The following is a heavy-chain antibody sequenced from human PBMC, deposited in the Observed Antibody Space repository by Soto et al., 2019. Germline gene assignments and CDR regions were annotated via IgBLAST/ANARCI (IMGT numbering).Heavy chain of an antibody. CDR1: GGSISSYY. CDR2: INHSGST. J-gene: IGHJ6*03. V-gene: IGHV4-59*12. D-gene: IGHD5-18*01. CDR3: ARGLLYSYGYGYYYYMDV. Sequence: SETLSLTCTVSGGSISSYYWSWIRQPPGKGLEWIGYINHSGSTNYNPSLKSRVTISVDTSKNQFSLKLSSVTAADTAVYYCARGLLYSYGYGYYYYMDVWGKGTTVTVS.